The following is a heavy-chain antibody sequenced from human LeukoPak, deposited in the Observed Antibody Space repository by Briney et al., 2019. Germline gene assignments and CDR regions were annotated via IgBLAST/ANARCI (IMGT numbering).Heavy chain of an antibody. CDR1: GGSFSGYY. CDR3: ARLRKRRVVVVPAAILNAFDS. J-gene: IGHJ3*02. CDR2: INHSGST. V-gene: IGHV4-34*01. D-gene: IGHD2-2*02. Sequence: SETLSLTCAVYGGSFSGYYWSWLRQPPGKGLEWIGEINHSGSTNYNPSLKSRVTISVDTSKNQFSLKLSSVTAADTAVYYCARLRKRRVVVVPAAILNAFDSGGQGTMVTVSA.